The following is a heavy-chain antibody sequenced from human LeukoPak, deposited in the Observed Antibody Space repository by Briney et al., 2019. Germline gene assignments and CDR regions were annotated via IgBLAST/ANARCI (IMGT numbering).Heavy chain of an antibody. D-gene: IGHD4-17*01. CDR3: ASSLTTVTADV. Sequence: PGGTLRLSCAASGFAFSSYWMSWVRQAPGKGLEWVANIKQDGSEKYYVDSVKGRFTISRDNAKNSLYLQMNSLRAEHTAVYYCASSLTTVTADVWGQGTTVTVSS. CDR1: GFAFSSYW. V-gene: IGHV3-7*05. J-gene: IGHJ6*02. CDR2: IKQDGSEK.